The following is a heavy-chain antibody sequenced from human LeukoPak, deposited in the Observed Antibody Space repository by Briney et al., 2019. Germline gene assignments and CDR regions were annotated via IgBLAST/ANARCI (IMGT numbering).Heavy chain of an antibody. CDR3: TSYYFYDSSSPIGLVRY. Sequence: PGGSLRLSCGASGFTFRDSSIHWVRQASGKGLEWVGRIRSKGNDYATAYAASVKGRFTISRDDSKNTAYLQMNSLKTEDTAVYYCTSYYFYDSSSPIGLVRYWGQGTLVTVSS. CDR2: IRSKGNDYAT. J-gene: IGHJ4*02. V-gene: IGHV3-73*01. CDR1: GFTFRDSS. D-gene: IGHD3-22*01.